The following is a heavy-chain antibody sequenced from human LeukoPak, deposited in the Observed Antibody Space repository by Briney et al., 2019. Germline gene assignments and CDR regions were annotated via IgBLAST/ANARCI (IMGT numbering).Heavy chain of an antibody. CDR1: GFIFSDYY. CDR3: ARRHSYVLDP. CDR2: IDSSGRTI. J-gene: IGHJ5*02. D-gene: IGHD5-18*01. Sequence: GGSLRLSCAASGFIFSDYYMSWIRQAPGKGLEWVSYIDSSGRTIYYADSVKGRFTISRDNAKNSLHLLMNTLRVEDTAVYHCARRHSYVLDPWGQGTLVTVSS. V-gene: IGHV3-11*04.